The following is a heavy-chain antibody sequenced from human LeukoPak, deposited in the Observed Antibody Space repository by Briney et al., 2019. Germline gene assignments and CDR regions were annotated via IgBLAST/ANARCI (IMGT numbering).Heavy chain of an antibody. Sequence: PGGSLRLSCAASGFTFSSYAMSWVRQAPGKGLEWVSAISGSGGSTYYADSVKGRFTISRDNSKNTLYLQMNSLRAEDTAVYYCAKTPRSYYYGSSGYSPYFDYWGQGTLVTVSS. D-gene: IGHD3-22*01. CDR3: AKTPRSYYYGSSGYSPYFDY. CDR2: ISGSGGST. V-gene: IGHV3-23*01. CDR1: GFTFSSYA. J-gene: IGHJ4*02.